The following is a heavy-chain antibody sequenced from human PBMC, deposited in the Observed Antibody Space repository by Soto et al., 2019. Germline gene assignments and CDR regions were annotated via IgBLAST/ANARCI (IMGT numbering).Heavy chain of an antibody. CDR3: ARQEGRSYHRAYFQH. Sequence: QLQLQESGPGLVKPSETLSLTCTVSGGSISSSTYYWGWIRQPPGKGLEWIGSIYYSGSTYYNPSLTCRVTISVDTSTYQFSLQLSAVTAADTAVYYCARQEGRSYHRAYFQHWGQGTLVTVSS. CDR1: GGSISSSTYY. D-gene: IGHD1-26*01. J-gene: IGHJ1*01. V-gene: IGHV4-39*01. CDR2: IYYSGST.